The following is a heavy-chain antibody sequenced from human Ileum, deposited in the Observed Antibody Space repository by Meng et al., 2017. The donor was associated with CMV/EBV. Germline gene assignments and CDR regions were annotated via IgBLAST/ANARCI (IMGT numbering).Heavy chain of an antibody. V-gene: IGHV3-74*01. CDR1: GFAFRVYW. Sequence: VQLGVSGGDVVPSGGSLTLFCVASGFAFRVYWMHWVRQAPGKGLRWLARIDSYGSDTFYADSVKGRFTISRDNARHTLYLHMNSLRAEDTAVYYCARGPGYLGQGTLVTVSS. J-gene: IGHJ1*01. CDR3: ARGPGY. CDR2: IDSYGSDT.